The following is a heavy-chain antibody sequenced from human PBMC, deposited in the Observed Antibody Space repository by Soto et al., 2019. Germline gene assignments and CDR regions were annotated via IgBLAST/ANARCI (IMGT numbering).Heavy chain of an antibody. D-gene: IGHD1-20*01. CDR2: ISAYNGNT. CDR3: ARSKGWYNREGMDV. V-gene: IGHV1-18*04. Sequence: EASVKVSCKASGYTFTSYGISWVRQAPGQGLEWMGWISAYNGNTNYAQKLQGRVTMTTDTSTSTAYMELRSLRSDDTAVYYCARSKGWYNREGMDVWGQGTTVTVSS. CDR1: GYTFTSYG. J-gene: IGHJ6*02.